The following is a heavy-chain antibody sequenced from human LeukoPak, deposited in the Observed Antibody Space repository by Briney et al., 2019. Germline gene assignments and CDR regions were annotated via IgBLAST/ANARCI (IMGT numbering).Heavy chain of an antibody. CDR1: GYTFTNYY. CDR3: ARRYCSSTSCNPYFFDY. CDR2: ISPGDADA. V-gene: IGHV5-51*01. D-gene: IGHD2-2*01. Sequence: PGESLKISCKGSGYTFTNYYIGWVRQTPGKGLELMGIISPGDADARFSPSFQGQVPISADKSSSTAYLRWSSLKVSDTAMYYCARRYCSSTSCNPYFFDYWGQGTLVTVSS. J-gene: IGHJ4*02.